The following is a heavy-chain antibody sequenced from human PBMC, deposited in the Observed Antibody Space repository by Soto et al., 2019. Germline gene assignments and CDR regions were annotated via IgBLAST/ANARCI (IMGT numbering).Heavy chain of an antibody. D-gene: IGHD2-2*01. CDR2: INPNSGGT. V-gene: IGHV1-2*02. Sequence: ASVKVSCKASGYTFTGYYMHWVRQAPGQGLEWMGWINPNSGGTNYAQKFQGRVTMTRDTSISTAYMELSRLRSDDTAVYYCARVRDIVLVPAAIPRDYYYYGMDVWGQGTTVTVSS. J-gene: IGHJ6*02. CDR1: GYTFTGYY. CDR3: ARVRDIVLVPAAIPRDYYYYGMDV.